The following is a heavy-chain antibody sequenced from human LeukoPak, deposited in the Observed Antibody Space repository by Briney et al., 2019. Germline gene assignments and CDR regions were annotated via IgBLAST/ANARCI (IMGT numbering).Heavy chain of an antibody. CDR1: GYTFTTNN. J-gene: IGHJ3*02. V-gene: IGHV1-46*01. CDR2: INPTSGST. Sequence: ASVKVSCKASGYTFTTNNMHWVRQAPGQGLEWMGIINPTSGSTSYAQNFQGRVTMTRDTSTSTVYMELSSLRSEDTAMYYCARRSYDSSDFAFDIWGQGTMVTVSS. D-gene: IGHD3-22*01. CDR3: ARRSYDSSDFAFDI.